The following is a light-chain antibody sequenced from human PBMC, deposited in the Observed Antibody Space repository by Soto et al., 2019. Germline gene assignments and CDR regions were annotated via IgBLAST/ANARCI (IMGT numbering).Light chain of an antibody. CDR3: QQNYTSPLT. CDR2: GSS. V-gene: IGKV1-39*01. J-gene: IGKJ5*01. CDR1: QGIISY. Sequence: DTQLTQSPSSLSASIGDRVTITCPARQGIISYLNWYRQKTGQAPRLLIYGSSTSLNGVPPRFSGSGSGTHFTLTISSLQPEDFATYFCQQNYTSPLTFGQGTRVEI.